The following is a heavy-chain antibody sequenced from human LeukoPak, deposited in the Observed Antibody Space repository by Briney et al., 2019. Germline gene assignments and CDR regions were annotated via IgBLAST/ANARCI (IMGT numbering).Heavy chain of an antibody. CDR3: ARGYSNYGYAFDI. J-gene: IGHJ3*02. V-gene: IGHV3-21*01. D-gene: IGHD4-11*01. CDR2: INSRSSYL. CDR1: GFTFSSYS. Sequence: GGSLRLSCAASGFTFSSYSMNWVRQAPGKGLEWVSSINSRSSYLYYADSVKGRFTISRDNARNSLYLQMNSLRAGDTAVYYCARGYSNYGYAFDIWGQGTMVTVSS.